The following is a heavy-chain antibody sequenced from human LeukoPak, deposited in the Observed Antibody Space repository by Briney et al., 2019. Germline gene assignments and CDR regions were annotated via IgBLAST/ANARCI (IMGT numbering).Heavy chain of an antibody. J-gene: IGHJ4*02. CDR3: ARALSSWYNFDY. D-gene: IGHD6-13*01. CDR2: INPNSGGT. CDR1: GYTFTGYY. V-gene: IGHV1-2*04. Sequence: ASVTVSCTASGYTFTGYYMHWVRQAPGQGLEWMGWINPNSGGTNYAQKFQGWVTMTRDTSISTAYMELSRLRSDDTAVYYCARALSSWYNFDYWGQGTLVTVSS.